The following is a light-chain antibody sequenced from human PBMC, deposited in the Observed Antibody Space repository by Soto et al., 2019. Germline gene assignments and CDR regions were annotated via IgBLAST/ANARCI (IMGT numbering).Light chain of an antibody. CDR3: QQYGNSPLT. CDR1: QTVSTNF. Sequence: EIVLTQSPGTLSLSPGERATLSCRASQTVSTNFLARYQQKPGQAPRLLIYGASSRATGTPDRFSGSGSGTDLTLTLSRLEPEDFGVFFCQQYGNSPLTFGQGTKVEIK. CDR2: GAS. V-gene: IGKV3-20*01. J-gene: IGKJ1*01.